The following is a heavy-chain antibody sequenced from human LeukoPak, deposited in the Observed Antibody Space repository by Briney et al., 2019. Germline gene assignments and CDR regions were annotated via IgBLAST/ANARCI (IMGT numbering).Heavy chain of an antibody. CDR1: GYTFTSYG. V-gene: IGHV1-18*01. CDR3: ARDGRLGMGRGVNAFDI. D-gene: IGHD3-10*01. Sequence: ASVKVSCKASGYTFTSYGISWVRQAPGQGLEWMGWISAYNGNTNYAQKLQGRVTMTTDTSTSTAYMELRSLISDDTAVYYCARDGRLGMGRGVNAFDIWGQGTMVTVSS. CDR2: ISAYNGNT. J-gene: IGHJ3*02.